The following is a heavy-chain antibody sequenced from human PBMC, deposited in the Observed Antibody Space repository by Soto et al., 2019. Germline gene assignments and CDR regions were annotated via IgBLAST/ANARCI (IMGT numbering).Heavy chain of an antibody. J-gene: IGHJ4*01. D-gene: IGHD3-22*01. CDR2: ISAYNGNT. Sequence: ASVKVSCKASGYTFTSYGISWVRQAPGQGLEWMGWISAYNGNTNYAQKLQGRVTMTTDTSTSTAYMELRSLRSDDTAVYYCARVCTMIVVAPGYFDFWGQGTLVTVSS. CDR3: ARVCTMIVVAPGYFDF. V-gene: IGHV1-18*01. CDR1: GYTFTSYG.